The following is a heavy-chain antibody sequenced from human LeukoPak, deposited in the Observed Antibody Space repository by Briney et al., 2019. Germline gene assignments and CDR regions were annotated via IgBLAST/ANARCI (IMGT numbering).Heavy chain of an antibody. J-gene: IGHJ4*02. CDR2: IWYDGSNK. V-gene: IGHV3-30*19. Sequence: PGRSLRLSCAASGFTFSSYGMHWVRQAPGKGLEWVAVIWYDGSNKYYADSVKGRFTISRDNSKNTLYLQMNSLRAEDTAVYYCARGGDRGSYVFDYWGQGTLVTVSS. CDR1: GFTFSSYG. D-gene: IGHD1-26*01. CDR3: ARGGDRGSYVFDY.